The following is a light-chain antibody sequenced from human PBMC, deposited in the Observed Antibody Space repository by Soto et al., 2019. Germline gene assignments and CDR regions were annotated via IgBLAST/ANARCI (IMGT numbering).Light chain of an antibody. Sequence: QTVVTQESSLSVSPGGTVTLTCGLISGSVSTAHNPNWYQQTPGQAPRTLIYSTSSRSSGVPDRFSGSILGNKAALTITGAQADDESDYYCALFLGNGISVFGTGTKVTAL. J-gene: IGLJ1*01. CDR3: ALFLGNGISV. V-gene: IGLV8-61*01. CDR2: STS. CDR1: SGSVSTAHN.